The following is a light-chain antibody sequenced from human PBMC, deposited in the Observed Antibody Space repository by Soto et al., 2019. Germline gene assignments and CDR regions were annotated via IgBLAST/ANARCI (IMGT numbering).Light chain of an antibody. V-gene: IGLV2-11*01. J-gene: IGLJ1*01. Sequence: QSVLTQPRSVSGSPGQSVTISCTGTSRNVGGYGYVAWYQQHAGKAPRLMIYDVIKRPSGVPDRFSASKSGNTASLTISGLQAEDEADYYCCSYEGGHTYVFGSGTKLTVL. CDR3: CSYEGGHTYV. CDR2: DVI. CDR1: SRNVGGYGY.